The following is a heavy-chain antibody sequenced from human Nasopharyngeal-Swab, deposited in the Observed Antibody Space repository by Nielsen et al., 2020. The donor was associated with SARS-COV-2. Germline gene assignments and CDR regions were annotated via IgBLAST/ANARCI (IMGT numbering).Heavy chain of an antibody. V-gene: IGHV4-59*13. Sequence: SETLSLTCTVSGGSISSYYWRWIRQPPGKGLEWIGYIYYSGSTNYNPSLKSRVTISVDTSKNQFSLKLSSVTAADTAVYYCASGGSYFDYWGQGTLVTVSS. CDR1: GGSISSYY. CDR3: ASGGSYFDY. D-gene: IGHD1-26*01. CDR2: IYYSGST. J-gene: IGHJ4*02.